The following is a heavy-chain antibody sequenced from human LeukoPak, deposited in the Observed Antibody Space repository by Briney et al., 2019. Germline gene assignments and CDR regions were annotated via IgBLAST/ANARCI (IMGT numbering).Heavy chain of an antibody. J-gene: IGHJ4*02. Sequence: GGSLRLSCAASGFSFSSYAMSWVRQAPGKGLEWVSTMSGSGGRTYYADSVKGRFTISRENSKNTLYLQMNSLRAEDTAVYYCAKVRLYGDYPEIDYWGQGTLVAVSS. CDR3: AKVRLYGDYPEIDY. CDR1: GFSFSSYA. D-gene: IGHD4-17*01. CDR2: MSGSGGRT. V-gene: IGHV3-23*01.